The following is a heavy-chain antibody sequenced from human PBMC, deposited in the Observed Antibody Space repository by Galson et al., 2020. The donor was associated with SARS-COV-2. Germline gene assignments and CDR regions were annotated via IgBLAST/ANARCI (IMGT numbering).Heavy chain of an antibody. CDR1: GGSIDSHF. CDR3: ARSPAASPGTCVYYHYMDV. Sequence: SETLSLTCTVSGGSIDSHFWTWIRQPPGKGLEWMGYIYDGGSVSYNPSLKSRVTVSVDTSKNQFSLRLTSVTAADTAVYYCARSPAASPGTCVYYHYMDVWGKGTTVTVS. J-gene: IGHJ6*03. D-gene: IGHD2-2*01. CDR2: IYDGGSV. V-gene: IGHV4-59*11.